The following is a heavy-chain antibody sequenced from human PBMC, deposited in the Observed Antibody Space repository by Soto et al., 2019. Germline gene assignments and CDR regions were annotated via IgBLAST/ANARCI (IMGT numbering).Heavy chain of an antibody. CDR2: ISGSGGST. V-gene: IGHV3-23*01. D-gene: IGHD3-16*01. CDR1: GFTFSSYA. J-gene: IGHJ4*02. CDR3: AKGRVMITFGGGYFDY. Sequence: QPGGSLRLSCAASGFTFSSYAMSWVRQAPGKGLEWVSAISGSGGSTYYADSVKGRFTISRDNSKNTLYLQMNSLRAEDTAVYYCAKGRVMITFGGGYFDYWGQGTLVTVSS.